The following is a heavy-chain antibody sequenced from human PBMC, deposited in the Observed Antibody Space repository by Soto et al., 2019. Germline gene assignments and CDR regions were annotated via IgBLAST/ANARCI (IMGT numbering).Heavy chain of an antibody. CDR3: ARTPSSSGWYSFDY. J-gene: IGHJ4*02. CDR1: GYTFTSYG. D-gene: IGHD6-19*01. Sequence: GASLKVSCKASGYTFTSYGISWVRQAPGQGLEWMGWISAYNGNTNYAQKLQGRVTMTTDTSTSTAYMELRSLRSDDTAVYYRARTPSSSGWYSFDYWGQGTLVPVSS. V-gene: IGHV1-18*01. CDR2: ISAYNGNT.